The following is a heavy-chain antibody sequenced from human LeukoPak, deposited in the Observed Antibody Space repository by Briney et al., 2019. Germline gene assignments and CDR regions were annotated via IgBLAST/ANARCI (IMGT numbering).Heavy chain of an antibody. J-gene: IGHJ3*02. D-gene: IGHD1-26*01. Sequence: GRSLRLSCAASGFTFSSYGMHWVRQAPGKGLEWVAVISYDGSNKCYADSVKGRFTMSRDNPKNSLYLQMNSLRAEDTAVYYCARDRGSGGSFPDAFDIWGQGTMVTVSS. CDR1: GFTFSSYG. V-gene: IGHV3-30*03. CDR3: ARDRGSGGSFPDAFDI. CDR2: ISYDGSNK.